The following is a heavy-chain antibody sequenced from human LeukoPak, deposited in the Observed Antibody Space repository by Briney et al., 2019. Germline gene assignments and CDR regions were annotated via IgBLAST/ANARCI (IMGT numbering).Heavy chain of an antibody. D-gene: IGHD5/OR15-5a*01. CDR3: ARGLGGLDAFDI. CDR1: GGTFSSYA. V-gene: IGHV1-69*04. Sequence: SVKVSCKASGGTFSSYAISWVRQAPGQGLEWMGRIIPILGIANYAQKFQGRVTITADKSTSTAYMELSSLRSEDTAVYYCARGLGGLDAFDIWGQGTMVTVSS. J-gene: IGHJ3*02. CDR2: IIPILGIA.